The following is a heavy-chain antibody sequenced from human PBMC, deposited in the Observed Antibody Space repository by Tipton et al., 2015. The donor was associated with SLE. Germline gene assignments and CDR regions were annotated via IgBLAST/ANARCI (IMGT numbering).Heavy chain of an antibody. V-gene: IGHV4-34*01. CDR3: ARGTAKYGSGTSSWNFDR. Sequence: TLSLTCAVYGGSFSGYYWSWIRQPPGKGLEWIGEINHSGSTNYNPSLKSRVTISVDTSKNQFPLKLSSVTAADTAVYYCARGTAKYGSGTSSWNFDRWGRGTLVTVSS. J-gene: IGHJ2*01. D-gene: IGHD3-10*01. CDR2: INHSGST. CDR1: GGSFSGYY.